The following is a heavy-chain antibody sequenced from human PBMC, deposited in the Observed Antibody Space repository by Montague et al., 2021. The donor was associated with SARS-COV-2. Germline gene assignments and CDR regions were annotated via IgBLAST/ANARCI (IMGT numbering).Heavy chain of an antibody. CDR2: ISYTGST. D-gene: IGHD6-13*01. Sequence: SETLSLTCTVSGGSISRSTSSWAWIRQPPGKGLEWIGSISYTGSTYYNPSLKSRVTISVDTSRNQFSLRLSSVTAADTSAYYCARLPLVSSGSRAAGCYYSGMDVWGQGTMVTVSS. CDR1: GGSISRSTSS. J-gene: IGHJ6*02. CDR3: ARLPLVSSGSRAAGCYYSGMDV. V-gene: IGHV4-39*01.